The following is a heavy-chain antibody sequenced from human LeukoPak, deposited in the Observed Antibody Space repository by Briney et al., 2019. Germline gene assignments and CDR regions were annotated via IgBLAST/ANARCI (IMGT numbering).Heavy chain of an antibody. J-gene: IGHJ6*03. CDR3: ARDASGTYSGLYYYFMDV. V-gene: IGHV1-2*02. CDR2: INPNSGGT. CDR1: GYTFTGYY. D-gene: IGHD3-10*01. Sequence: ASVKVSCKAFGYTFTGYYMHWVRQAPGQGLEWMGWINPNSGGTNYAQKFQGRVTMTRDTSISTAYMELSRLRSDDTALYFCARDASGTYSGLYYYFMDVWGKGTTVTIS.